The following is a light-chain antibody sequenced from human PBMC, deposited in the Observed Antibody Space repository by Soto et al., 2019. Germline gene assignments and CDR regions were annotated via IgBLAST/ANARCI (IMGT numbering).Light chain of an antibody. CDR1: QNVYNN. CDR2: DAS. Sequence: EIVMTQSPATLSVSPGEGATLSCKASQNVYNNLAWYQQRPGQPPRLLIYDASTRATGISARFSGSGYGTEFSLPLSSLQSEDFAVYFCQQCRNWTLTFGGGTKVEIK. J-gene: IGKJ4*01. V-gene: IGKV3-15*01. CDR3: QQCRNWTLT.